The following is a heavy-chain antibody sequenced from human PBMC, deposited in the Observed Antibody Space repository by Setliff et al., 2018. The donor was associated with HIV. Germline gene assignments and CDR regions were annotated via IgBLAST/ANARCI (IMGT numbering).Heavy chain of an antibody. J-gene: IGHJ6*02. Sequence: GASVKVSCKASGYTFTTYGITWVRQAPGQGLEWMGWISTYNGNTNYAQNFQGRVIMTREKSISTAYLDLSGLRSDDTAVYYCSKSMKFYYYGLDVWGPGTAVTVSS. CDR3: SKSMKFYYYGLDV. D-gene: IGHD2-8*01. V-gene: IGHV1-18*01. CDR1: GYTFTTYG. CDR2: ISTYNGNT.